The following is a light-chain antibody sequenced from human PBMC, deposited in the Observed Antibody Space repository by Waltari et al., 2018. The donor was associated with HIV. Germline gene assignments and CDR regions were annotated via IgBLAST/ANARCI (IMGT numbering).Light chain of an antibody. J-gene: IGLJ3*02. V-gene: IGLV1-40*01. CDR1: SSNIGAGYD. Sequence: QSVLTQPPSVSGAPGQRVTIPCTGSSSNIGAGYDVHWYQQLPGTAPKRLIYDNNNRPSGVPDRFSGSKSGTSASLAITGLQAEDEADYYCQSYDSGLRVFGGGTKLTVL. CDR3: QSYDSGLRV. CDR2: DNN.